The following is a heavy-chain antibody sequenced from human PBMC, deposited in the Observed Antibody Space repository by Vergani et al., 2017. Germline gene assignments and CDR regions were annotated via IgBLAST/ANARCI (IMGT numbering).Heavy chain of an antibody. Sequence: QVQLQESGPRLVRPSQTLSLTCTVSGGSINTGAYYWSWIRQPAGKGLEWIGRVYTSGMTNYNPSLKSRVTILVDRSKSQLSLKLTSVTAGDTAVYFCARELSYYYGSGSDDYNRYYYEGMNVWGPGTTVTVSS. D-gene: IGHD3-10*01. CDR2: VYTSGMT. CDR1: GGSINTGAYY. J-gene: IGHJ6*02. CDR3: ARELSYYYGSGSDDYNRYYYEGMNV. V-gene: IGHV4-61*02.